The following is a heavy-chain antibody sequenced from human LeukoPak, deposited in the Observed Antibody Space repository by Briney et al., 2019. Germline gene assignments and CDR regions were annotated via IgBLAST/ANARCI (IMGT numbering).Heavy chain of an antibody. D-gene: IGHD6-13*01. J-gene: IGHJ3*02. V-gene: IGHV3-23*01. CDR3: AKARTRDFIAAPGTSDAFDM. CDR2: ISGFGRST. CDR1: GFIFNNYA. Sequence: GGSLRLSCAASGFIFNNYAMNWVRQAPGKGLEWVSTISGFGRSTYYADSVKGRFTISRGNSKNTLYLQMNSLRADDTAVYYCAKARTRDFIAAPGTSDAFDMWGQGTMVTVSS.